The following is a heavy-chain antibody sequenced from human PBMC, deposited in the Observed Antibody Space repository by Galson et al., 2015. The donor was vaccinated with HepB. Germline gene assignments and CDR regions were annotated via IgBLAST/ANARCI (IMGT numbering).Heavy chain of an antibody. CDR1: GFTVSSNY. Sequence: SLRLSCAASGFTVSSNYMSWVRQAPGKGLEWVSVIYSGGSTYYADSVKGRFTISRDNSKNTLYLQMNSLRAEDTAVYYCARESELSAAFDIWGQGTMVTVSS. V-gene: IGHV3-53*01. CDR3: ARESELSAAFDI. D-gene: IGHD3-16*02. CDR2: IYSGGST. J-gene: IGHJ3*02.